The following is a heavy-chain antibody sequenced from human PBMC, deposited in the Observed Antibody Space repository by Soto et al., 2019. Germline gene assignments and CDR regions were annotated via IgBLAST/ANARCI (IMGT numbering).Heavy chain of an antibody. Sequence: ASLKVSCKASRYTFTSYGISWALPAPRQGLEWLGWISAYNGKTSYAQKLQGRGTLTTDTSTSTAHMELRSLRSDATAVYYCARDGTGGSYGVEWFDPWGQGTLVTVSS. CDR3: ARDGTGGSYGVEWFDP. J-gene: IGHJ5*02. D-gene: IGHD1-26*01. CDR2: ISAYNGKT. V-gene: IGHV1-18*04. CDR1: RYTFTSYG.